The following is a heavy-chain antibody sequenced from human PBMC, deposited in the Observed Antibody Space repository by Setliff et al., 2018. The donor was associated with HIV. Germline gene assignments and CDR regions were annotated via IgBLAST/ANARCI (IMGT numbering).Heavy chain of an antibody. CDR3: ARYAASGTGWFDP. J-gene: IGHJ5*02. V-gene: IGHV1-69*05. CDR2: SIPLFGTT. Sequence: GASVKVSCKASGDTFNNCAVTWVRQAPGQGLEWMGGSIPLFGTTNYAQKFQGRVTLTTDELMKTAYMELSSLRSEDTAVYYCARYAASGTGWFDPWGQGTQVTVSS. CDR1: GDTFNNCA. D-gene: IGHD2-8*02.